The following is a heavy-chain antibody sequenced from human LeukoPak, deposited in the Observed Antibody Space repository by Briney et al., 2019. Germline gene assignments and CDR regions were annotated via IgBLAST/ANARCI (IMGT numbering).Heavy chain of an antibody. Sequence: SESVSLTCTVSGGSISGYYWSWIRQPPGKGLEWIGYIYCSGSTNYNPSLKSRVTISVDTSKNQFSLKLSSVTAADTAVYYCAGYGGNSDAFDIWGQGTMATVSS. CDR1: GGSISGYY. V-gene: IGHV4-59*01. CDR3: AGYGGNSDAFDI. D-gene: IGHD4-17*01. CDR2: IYCSGST. J-gene: IGHJ3*02.